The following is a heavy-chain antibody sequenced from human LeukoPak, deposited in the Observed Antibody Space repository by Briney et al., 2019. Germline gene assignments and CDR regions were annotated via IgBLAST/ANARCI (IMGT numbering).Heavy chain of an antibody. V-gene: IGHV4-4*09. CDR1: GGYISTYY. D-gene: IGHD3-3*01. J-gene: IGHJ3*02. CDR2: IQSTGST. Sequence: SETLSLTCRVSGGYISTYYWSWIRQPPGMGLEWIGYIQSTGSTRYNPSLKSRATISLDTSQNQFSLKLTSATAADTAVYYCASLPGGYYGLGIWGQGTLITVSS. CDR3: ASLPGGYYGLGI.